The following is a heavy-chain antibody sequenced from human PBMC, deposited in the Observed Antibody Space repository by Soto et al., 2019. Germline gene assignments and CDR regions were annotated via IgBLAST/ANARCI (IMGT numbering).Heavy chain of an antibody. V-gene: IGHV3-23*01. Sequence: GGSLRLACVASGFTFDKYAVAWVRQAPGKGLEWVSAISGSGASTYDADSVKGRFTISRDNSNNTLYPQMNSLRAEDTAVYYCAKTPGVITVITSFDHWGQGTPVTVSS. D-gene: IGHD3-16*01. CDR3: AKTPGVITVITSFDH. CDR1: GFTFDKYA. J-gene: IGHJ4*02. CDR2: ISGSGAST.